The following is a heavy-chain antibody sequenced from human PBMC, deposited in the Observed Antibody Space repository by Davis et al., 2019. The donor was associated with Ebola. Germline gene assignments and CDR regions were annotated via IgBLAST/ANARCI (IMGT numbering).Heavy chain of an antibody. V-gene: IGHV3-53*05. Sequence: GESLKISCAASGFTFSSYAMSWVRQAPGRGLQWVAVIYSGGTTYHADSVGGRFTISRDNSKNTLYLQMNGLRPEDTAVYYCARDFPNNYGLDVWGQGTTVTVSS. CDR1: GFTFSSYA. CDR2: IYSGGTT. CDR3: ARDFPNNYGLDV. J-gene: IGHJ6*02.